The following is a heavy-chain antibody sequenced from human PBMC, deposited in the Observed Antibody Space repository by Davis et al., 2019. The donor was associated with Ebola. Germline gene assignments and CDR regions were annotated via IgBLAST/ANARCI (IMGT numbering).Heavy chain of an antibody. V-gene: IGHV3-30*03. J-gene: IGHJ4*02. CDR1: GFRFSSYD. D-gene: IGHD1-26*01. Sequence: GGSLRLSCAASGFRFSSYDMHWVRQAPGKGLEWVAVTSYDGKTTNYADPVKGRFTVSRDNARILLYLEMNSLRAEDTAVYYCARGTLVGATGIDYWGQGTLVTVSS. CDR2: TSYDGKTT. CDR3: ARGTLVGATGIDY.